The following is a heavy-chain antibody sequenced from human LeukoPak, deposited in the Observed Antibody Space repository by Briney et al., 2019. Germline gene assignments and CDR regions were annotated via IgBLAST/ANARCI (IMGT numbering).Heavy chain of an antibody. CDR3: ARFYDSSGYYYLDY. CDR2: IIPILGIA. CDR1: GGTFSSYA. J-gene: IGHJ4*02. Sequence: ASVKVSCKASGGTFSSYAISWVRQAPGQGLEWMGRIIPILGIANYAQKFQGRVTITADKSTSTAYMELSSLRSEDTAVYYCARFYDSSGYYYLDYWGQGTLVTVSS. V-gene: IGHV1-69*04. D-gene: IGHD3-22*01.